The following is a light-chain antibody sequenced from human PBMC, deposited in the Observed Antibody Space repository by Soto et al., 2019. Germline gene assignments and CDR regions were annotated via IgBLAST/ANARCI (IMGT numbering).Light chain of an antibody. Sequence: EIVLTQSPATLSLSPGERGTLSCRASQSISSSLAWYQQKPGQAPRLLIYDASSRATGFPARFSGSGSGTDFTLTIGSLEPEDFAVYYCQQRSEWPRTFGQGTKVEIK. CDR1: QSISSS. CDR3: QQRSEWPRT. CDR2: DAS. V-gene: IGKV3-11*01. J-gene: IGKJ1*01.